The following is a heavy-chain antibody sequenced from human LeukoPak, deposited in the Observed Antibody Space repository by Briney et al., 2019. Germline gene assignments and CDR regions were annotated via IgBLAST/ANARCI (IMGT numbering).Heavy chain of an antibody. CDR2: IYYSGST. V-gene: IGHV4-39*07. Sequence: PSETLSLTCTVSGGSISSSSYYWGWIRQPPGKGLEWIGSIYYSGSTYYNPSLKSRVTISVDTSKNQFSLKLSSVTAADTAVYYCARPIYDSSGYGNDAFDIWGQGTMVTVSS. D-gene: IGHD3-22*01. CDR1: GGSISSSSYY. J-gene: IGHJ3*02. CDR3: ARPIYDSSGYGNDAFDI.